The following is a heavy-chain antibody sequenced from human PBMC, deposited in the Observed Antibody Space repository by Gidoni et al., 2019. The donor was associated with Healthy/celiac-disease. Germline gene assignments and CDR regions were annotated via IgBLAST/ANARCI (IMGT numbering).Heavy chain of an antibody. J-gene: IGHJ4*02. D-gene: IGHD5-18*01. CDR2: INHSGST. V-gene: IGHV4-34*01. CDR3: ASSQRGYSYGFDY. Sequence: QVQLQQWGAGLLKPSEPLSLPCAVYGGSFSGYYWSWIRQPPGKGLEWIGEINHSGSTNYNPYLKSRVTISVDTSKNQLSLKLSSVTAADTAVYYCASSQRGYSYGFDYWGQGTLVTVSS. CDR1: GGSFSGYY.